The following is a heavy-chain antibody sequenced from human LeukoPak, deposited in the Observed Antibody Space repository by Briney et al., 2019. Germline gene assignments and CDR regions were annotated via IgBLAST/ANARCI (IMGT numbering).Heavy chain of an antibody. CDR2: IYYTGIT. CDR3: ARERYSSSWHQYGMDV. D-gene: IGHD6-13*01. CDR1: GGSISSGDYY. J-gene: IGHJ6*02. V-gene: IGHV4-31*03. Sequence: SETLSLTCTVSGGSISSGDYYWSWISQHPGKGVEWIGYIYYTGITYYNPSLKSRVTISVDMSKNQFSLKLSSVTAADTAVYYCARERYSSSWHQYGMDVWGQGTTVTVSS.